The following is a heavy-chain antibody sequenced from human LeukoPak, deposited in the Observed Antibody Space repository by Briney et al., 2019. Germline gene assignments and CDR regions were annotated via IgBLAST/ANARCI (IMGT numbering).Heavy chain of an antibody. D-gene: IGHD6-19*01. CDR3: AKSEQWLVLCD. CDR1: RFTFSSYG. CDR2: ISYDGSNK. V-gene: IGHV3-30*18. J-gene: IGHJ4*02. Sequence: GGSLRLSCAASRFTFSSYGIHWVPQAPGKGLEGVAVISYDGSNKYYADSVKGRFTIYRDNSKNTLYLQMNSLRAEDTAVYDCAKSEQWLVLCDWGQGTLVTVSS.